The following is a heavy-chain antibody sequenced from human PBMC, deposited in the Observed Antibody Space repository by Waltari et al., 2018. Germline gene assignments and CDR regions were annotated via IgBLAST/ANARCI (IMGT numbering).Heavy chain of an antibody. CDR2: INQSGRT. J-gene: IGHJ4*02. CDR3: ARVRRYCCGDCPYYFDY. D-gene: IGHD2-21*01. Sequence: QVQLQQWGAGLLKPSETLSLTCAVYGGSFSGYYWSWIRQPPGKGLEWIGEINQSGRTNYNPSLKGRVTISVDTSKTQFSLKLSSGTAADTAVYYCARVRRYCCGDCPYYFDYWGQGTLVTVSS. CDR1: GGSFSGYY. V-gene: IGHV4-34*01.